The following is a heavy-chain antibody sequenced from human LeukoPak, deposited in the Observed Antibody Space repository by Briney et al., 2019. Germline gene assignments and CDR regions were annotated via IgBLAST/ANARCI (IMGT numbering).Heavy chain of an antibody. D-gene: IGHD6-13*01. V-gene: IGHV4-34*01. CDR1: GGSFSGYY. Sequence: PSETLSLTCAVYGGSFSGYYWSWIRQPPGKGLEWIGEINHSGSTNYNPSLKSRVTISVDTSKNQFSLKLSSVTAADTAVYYCARGSRGLYIAAAGNGSGYWGQGTLVTVSS. J-gene: IGHJ4*02. CDR2: INHSGST. CDR3: ARGSRGLYIAAAGNGSGY.